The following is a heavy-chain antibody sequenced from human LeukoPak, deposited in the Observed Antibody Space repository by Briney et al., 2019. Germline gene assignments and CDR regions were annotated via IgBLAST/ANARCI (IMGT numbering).Heavy chain of an antibody. CDR1: GFTFTTYW. D-gene: IGHD3-10*01. J-gene: IGHJ4*02. V-gene: IGHV3-7*03. Sequence: PGGSLRLSCAASGFTFTTYWMSWVRQAPGKGLEWVANMKPDGSEIFYVDSVKGRFTISRDNSKNTLYLQMNSLRAEDTAVYYCPRVVPPTNYGSGSYFWDPYYFDYWGQGTLVTVSS. CDR3: PRVVPPTNYGSGSYFWDPYYFDY. CDR2: MKPDGSEI.